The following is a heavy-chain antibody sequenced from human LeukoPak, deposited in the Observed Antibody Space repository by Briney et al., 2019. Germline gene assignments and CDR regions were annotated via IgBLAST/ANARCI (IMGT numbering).Heavy chain of an antibody. CDR1: GFTFSSYS. V-gene: IGHV3-21*01. D-gene: IGHD2-15*01. CDR3: AKDPTVDCSGGSCYSDY. Sequence: PGGSLRLSCAASGFTFSSYSMNWVRQAPGKGLEWVSSISSSSSYIYYADSVKGRFTISRDNAKNSLYLQMNSLRAEDTAVYYCAKDPTVDCSGGSCYSDYWGQGTLVTVSS. J-gene: IGHJ4*02. CDR2: ISSSSSYI.